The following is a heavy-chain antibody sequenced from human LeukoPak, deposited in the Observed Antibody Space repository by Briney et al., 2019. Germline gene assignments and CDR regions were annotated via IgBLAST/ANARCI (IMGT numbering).Heavy chain of an antibody. J-gene: IGHJ1*01. CDR1: GGSISSSSYY. Sequence: SETLSLTCTVSGGSISSSSYYWGWIRQPPGKGLEWIGSIYYSGSTYYNPSLKSRVTISVDTSKNQFSLKLSSVTAADTAVYYCARDPAPTIAVAGTKRGRPQHWGQGTLVTVSS. D-gene: IGHD6-19*01. CDR2: IYYSGST. V-gene: IGHV4-39*07. CDR3: ARDPAPTIAVAGTKRGRPQH.